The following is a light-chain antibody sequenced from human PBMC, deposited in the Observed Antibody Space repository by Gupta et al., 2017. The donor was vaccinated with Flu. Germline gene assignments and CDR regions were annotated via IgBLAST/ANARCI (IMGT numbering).Light chain of an antibody. CDR2: GAS. Sequence: RATLYCRASQSVSENYSAWYQQKPGQAPRLLIYGASFRATGIPDRFSGSGSGTDFTLTITRLEPEEFAMYYCQQHESSPPWTFGQGTKVEI. CDR3: QQHESSPPWT. CDR1: QSVSENY. J-gene: IGKJ1*01. V-gene: IGKV3-20*01.